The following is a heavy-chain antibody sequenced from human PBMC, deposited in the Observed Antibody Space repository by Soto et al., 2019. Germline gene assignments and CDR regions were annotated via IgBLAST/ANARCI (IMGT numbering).Heavy chain of an antibody. CDR1: GGSISSSSYY. V-gene: IGHV4-39*01. D-gene: IGHD5-12*01. J-gene: IGHJ4*02. CDR3: ARPMHLARGYSGRDY. CDR2: IYYSGST. Sequence: QLQLQESGPGLVKPSETLSLTCTVSGGSISSSSYYWGWIRQPPGKGLEWIGRIYYSGSTYYNPSLKRRVTISVDTSKNQFSLKLSSVTAADTAVYYCARPMHLARGYSGRDYWGQGTLVTVSS.